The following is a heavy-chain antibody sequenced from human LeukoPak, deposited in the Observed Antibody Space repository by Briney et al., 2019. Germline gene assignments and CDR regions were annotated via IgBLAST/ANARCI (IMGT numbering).Heavy chain of an antibody. V-gene: IGHV3-53*01. D-gene: IGHD3-10*01. J-gene: IGHJ6*03. CDR1: GFTVSSNY. CDR3: ASGSGSYRTPYYYMDV. Sequence: GGSLRLSCAASGFTVSSNYMSWVRQAPGRGLEWVSVIYSGGSTYYADSVKGRFTISRDNSKNTLYLQMNSLRAEDTAVYYCASGSGSYRTPYYYMDVWGTGTTVTVS. CDR2: IYSGGST.